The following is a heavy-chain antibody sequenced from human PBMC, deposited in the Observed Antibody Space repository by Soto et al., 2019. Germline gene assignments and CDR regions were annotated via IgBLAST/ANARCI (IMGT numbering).Heavy chain of an antibody. CDR2: INPNSGGT. J-gene: IGHJ3*02. Sequence: ASVKVSCKASGYTFTGYYMHWVRQAPGQGLEWMGWINPNSGGTNYAQKNQGWVTMTRDTSISTAYMELSRLRSDDTAVFYCARAKREKYYDILTGYYRGQGDAFDIWGQGTMVTVSS. D-gene: IGHD3-9*01. CDR3: ARAKREKYYDILTGYYRGQGDAFDI. V-gene: IGHV1-2*04. CDR1: GYTFTGYY.